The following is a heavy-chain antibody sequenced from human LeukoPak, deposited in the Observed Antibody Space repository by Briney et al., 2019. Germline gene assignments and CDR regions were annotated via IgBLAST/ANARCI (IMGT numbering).Heavy chain of an antibody. Sequence: HGESLKIPCKGSGYSFTSYWIGRVRQMPGKGLEWMGIIYPGDSDTRYSPSFQGQVTISADKSISTAYLQWSSLKASDTAMYYCARLRDGYNYHYDYWGQGTLVTVSS. CDR3: ARLRDGYNYHYDY. D-gene: IGHD5-24*01. J-gene: IGHJ4*02. CDR2: IYPGDSDT. CDR1: GYSFTSYW. V-gene: IGHV5-51*01.